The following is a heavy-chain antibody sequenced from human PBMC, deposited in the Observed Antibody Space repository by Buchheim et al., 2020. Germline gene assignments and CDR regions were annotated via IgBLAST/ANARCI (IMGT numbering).Heavy chain of an antibody. V-gene: IGHV4-61*02. CDR2: IYTSGST. J-gene: IGHJ5*02. CDR1: GGSISSGSYY. CDR3: ARDPGPGGWFDP. Sequence: QVQLQESGPGLVKPSQTLSLTCTVSGGSISSGSYYWSWIRQPAGKGLEWIGRIYTSGSTNYNPSLKSRVNISVDTSKNQFSLKLSSVTAADTAVYYCARDPGPGGWFDPWGQGTL. D-gene: IGHD3-16*01.